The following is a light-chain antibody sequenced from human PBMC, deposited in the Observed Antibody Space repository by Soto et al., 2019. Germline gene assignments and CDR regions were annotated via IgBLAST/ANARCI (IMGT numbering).Light chain of an antibody. CDR3: STWDDRLSGVV. CDR1: NSNIGSNY. CDR2: RNS. J-gene: IGLJ2*01. V-gene: IGLV1-47*01. Sequence: QSVLTQSPSASGTPGQRVTISCSGINSNIGSNYVHWYQQFPGTAPKVLIYRNSQRPSGVPARFSGSKSGISASLAISGLRSEDEADYFCSTWDDRLSGVVFGGGTKVTVL.